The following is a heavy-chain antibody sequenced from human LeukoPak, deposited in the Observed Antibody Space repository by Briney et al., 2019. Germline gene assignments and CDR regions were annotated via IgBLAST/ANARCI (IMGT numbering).Heavy chain of an antibody. Sequence: PGRYLRLSCAASGFTFSSYAMHWVRQAPGKGLEWMAVISYDGSNKYYADSVKGRFTISRDNSKNTLYLQINSLRAEDTAVYYCARPYDFGFDYYGMDVWGQGTTVTVSS. J-gene: IGHJ6*02. D-gene: IGHD3-3*01. CDR2: ISYDGSNK. CDR3: ARPYDFGFDYYGMDV. V-gene: IGHV3-30*04. CDR1: GFTFSSYA.